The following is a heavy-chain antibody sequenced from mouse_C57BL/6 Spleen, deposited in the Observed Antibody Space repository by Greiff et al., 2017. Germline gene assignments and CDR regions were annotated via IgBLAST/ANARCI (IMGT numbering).Heavy chain of an antibody. CDR1: GYTFTDYY. V-gene: IGHV1-76*01. CDR2: IYPGSGNT. CDR3: ARARYDGYPFDY. J-gene: IGHJ2*01. D-gene: IGHD2-3*01. Sequence: VQLQQSGAELVRPGASVKLSCKASGYTFTDYYINWVKQRPGQGLEWIARIYPGSGNTYYNEKFKGKATLTAEKSSSTAYMQLSSLTSEDSAVYFCARARYDGYPFDYWGQGTTLTVSS.